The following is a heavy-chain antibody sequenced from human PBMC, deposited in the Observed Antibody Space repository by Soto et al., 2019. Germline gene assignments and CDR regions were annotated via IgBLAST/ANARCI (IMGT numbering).Heavy chain of an antibody. CDR1: GGSFSGYY. D-gene: IGHD3-22*01. V-gene: IGHV4-34*01. J-gene: IGHJ4*02. CDR3: ARDYYDSSGYYSGFDY. CDR2: INHSGST. Sequence: PSETLSLTCAVYGGSFSGYYWSWIRQPPGKGLEWIGEINHSGSTNYNPSLKSRVTISVDTSKNQFSLKLSSVTAADTAVYYCARDYYDSSGYYSGFDYWGQGTLVTGSS.